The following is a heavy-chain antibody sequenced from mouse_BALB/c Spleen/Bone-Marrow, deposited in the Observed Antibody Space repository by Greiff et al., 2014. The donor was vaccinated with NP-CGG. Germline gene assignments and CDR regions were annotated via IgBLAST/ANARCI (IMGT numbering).Heavy chain of an antibody. V-gene: IGHV5-6*01. CDR3: ARHQRYYAMDY. CDR1: GFTFSSYG. J-gene: IGHJ4*01. Sequence: EVNVVESGGDLVKPGGSLKLSCAASGFTFSSYGMSWGRQTPDKRLEWVATISSGGSNTYYPDSVKGRFTISRDNAKNTLHLQMSSLKSEDTAMYYCARHQRYYAMDYWGQGTSVTVPS. CDR2: ISSGGSNT.